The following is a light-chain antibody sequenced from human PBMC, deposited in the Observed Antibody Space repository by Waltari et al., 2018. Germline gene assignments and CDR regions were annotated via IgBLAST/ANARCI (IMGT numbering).Light chain of an antibody. V-gene: IGKV1-9*01. Sequence: IQLTQSPSSLSASVGDRVTITCRPSQGVNVYLAWYQQKPGKAPKLLIYAASTLQSGVSPRFSGSGSGTDFTLTINSLQPEDIATYYCQQFNASPRTFGQGTNVEIK. CDR2: AAS. J-gene: IGKJ1*01. CDR3: QQFNASPRT. CDR1: QGVNVY.